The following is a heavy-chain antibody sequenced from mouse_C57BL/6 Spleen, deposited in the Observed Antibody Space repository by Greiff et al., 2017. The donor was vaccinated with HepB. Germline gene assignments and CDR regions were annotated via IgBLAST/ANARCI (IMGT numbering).Heavy chain of an antibody. V-gene: IGHV1-22*01. J-gene: IGHJ2*01. D-gene: IGHD1-1*01. CDR3: ARMGYYGSAMGIDY. CDR2: INPNNGGT. Sequence: EVQLQESGPELVKPGASVKMSCKASGYTFTDYNMHWVKQSHGKSLEWIGYINPNNGGTSYNQKFKGKATLTVNKSSSTAYMELRSLTSEDSAVYYCARMGYYGSAMGIDYWGQGTTLTVSS. CDR1: GYTFTDYN.